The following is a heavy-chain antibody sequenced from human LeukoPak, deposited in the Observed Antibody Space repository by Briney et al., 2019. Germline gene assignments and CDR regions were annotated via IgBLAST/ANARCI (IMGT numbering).Heavy chain of an antibody. Sequence: PGGSLRLSCAASGFIFDDYGMSWVRQAPGKGLEWVSGINWNGGSTGYGDSVKGRFTISRDNAKNSLCLQMNSLRAEDTAVYYCAREPFELWFGESPHLSYYYYGMDVWGQGTTVTVSS. J-gene: IGHJ6*02. V-gene: IGHV3-20*04. D-gene: IGHD3-10*01. CDR1: GFIFDDYG. CDR2: INWNGGST. CDR3: AREPFELWFGESPHLSYYYYGMDV.